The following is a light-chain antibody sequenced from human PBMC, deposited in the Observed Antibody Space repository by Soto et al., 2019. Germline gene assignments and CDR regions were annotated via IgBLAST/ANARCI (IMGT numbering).Light chain of an antibody. CDR3: QRSYSTPPVT. Sequence: DIQMTQSPSSLSASVGDRVTITCRASQSISSYLNWYQQKPGKAPKLLIYAASSLQSGVPSRFSGRGSGTDVTLTISSLQPEDFATYYCQRSYSTPPVTVGPGTKVDIK. J-gene: IGKJ3*01. CDR2: AAS. CDR1: QSISSY. V-gene: IGKV1-39*01.